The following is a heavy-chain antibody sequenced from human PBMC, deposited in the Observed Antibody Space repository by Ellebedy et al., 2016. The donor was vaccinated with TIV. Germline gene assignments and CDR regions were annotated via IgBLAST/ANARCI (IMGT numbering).Heavy chain of an antibody. Sequence: GESLKISCAASGFTFSNAWMSWVRQAPGKGLEWVGRIKSKTDGGTTDYAAPVKGRFTIFRDDSKNTAYLQMNSLKTEDTAMYYCTRWDTTPGDYWGQGTLVTVSS. V-gene: IGHV3-15*01. CDR2: IKSKTDGGTT. CDR3: TRWDTTPGDY. CDR1: GFTFSNAW. D-gene: IGHD1-26*01. J-gene: IGHJ4*02.